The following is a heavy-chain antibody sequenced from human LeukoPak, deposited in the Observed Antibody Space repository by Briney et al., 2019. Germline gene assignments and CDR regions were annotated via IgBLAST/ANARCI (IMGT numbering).Heavy chain of an antibody. CDR1: GYSISSSYY. V-gene: IGHV4-38-2*02. CDR2: IYHSGTT. Sequence: SETLSLTCSVSGYSISSSYYWGWIRQPPGKGLEWIGNIYHSGTTYYNPSLKSRDTISVDTSKNQFSLKLSSVTAADTAVYYCARGYYYDSSGYPYYYMDVWGKGTTVTISS. D-gene: IGHD3-22*01. J-gene: IGHJ6*03. CDR3: ARGYYYDSSGYPYYYMDV.